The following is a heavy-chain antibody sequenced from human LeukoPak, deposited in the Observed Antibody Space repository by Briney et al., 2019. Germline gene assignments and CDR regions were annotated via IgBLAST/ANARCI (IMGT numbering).Heavy chain of an antibody. D-gene: IGHD6-19*01. Sequence: QPGRSLLLSCAASGFTFSSYAMHWVRQAPGKGLEWVAVISYDGSNKYYADSVKGRFTISRDNSKNTLYLQMNSLRAEDTAVYYCARDEGRGRDRGAVAGLIDYWGQGTLVTVSS. V-gene: IGHV3-30*04. CDR3: ARDEGRGRDRGAVAGLIDY. CDR1: GFTFSSYA. J-gene: IGHJ4*02. CDR2: ISYDGSNK.